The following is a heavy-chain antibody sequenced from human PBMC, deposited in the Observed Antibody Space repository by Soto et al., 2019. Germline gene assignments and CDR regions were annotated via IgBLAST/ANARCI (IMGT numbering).Heavy chain of an antibody. CDR2: FDPKDGET. J-gene: IGHJ6*02. CDR3: ARDRPPRTGGFDYYYGMDV. Sequence: ASVKVSCKVSGYTLTELSMHWVRQAPGKGLEWMGGFDPKDGETNYAQKFQGRVTMTRDTSISTAYMELSRLRSDDTAVYYCARDRPPRTGGFDYYYGMDVWGQGTTVTVSS. CDR1: GYTLTELS. V-gene: IGHV1-24*01. D-gene: IGHD3-16*01.